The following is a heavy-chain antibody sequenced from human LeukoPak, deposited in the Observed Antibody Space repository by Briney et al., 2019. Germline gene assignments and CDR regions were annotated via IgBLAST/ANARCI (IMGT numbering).Heavy chain of an antibody. Sequence: GGSLRLSCAASGFTFDDYAMHWVRQAPGKGLKWVSLISWDGGSTYYADSVKGRFTISRDNSKNSLYLQMNSLRAEDTALCYCAKDHRTLGFDYFDYWGQGTLVTVSS. CDR2: ISWDGGST. CDR3: AKDHRTLGFDYFDY. D-gene: IGHD3-16*01. CDR1: GFTFDDYA. V-gene: IGHV3-43D*03. J-gene: IGHJ4*02.